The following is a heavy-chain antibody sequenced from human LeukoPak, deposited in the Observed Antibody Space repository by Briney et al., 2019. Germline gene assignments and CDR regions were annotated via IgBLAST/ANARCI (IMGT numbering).Heavy chain of an antibody. Sequence: RSGGSLRLSCAASGFTVSINSMSWVRQAPGKGLEWVAFIRYDGSNKYYADSVKGRFTISRDNSKNTLYLQMNSLRAEDTAVYYCAKDSSYYYDSSGYDFDYWGQGTLVTVSS. CDR1: GFTVSINS. J-gene: IGHJ4*02. CDR3: AKDSSYYYDSSGYDFDY. V-gene: IGHV3-30*02. D-gene: IGHD3-22*01. CDR2: IRYDGSNK.